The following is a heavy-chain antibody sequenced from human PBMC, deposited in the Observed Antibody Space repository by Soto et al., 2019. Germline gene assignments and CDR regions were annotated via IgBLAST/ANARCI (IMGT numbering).Heavy chain of an antibody. D-gene: IGHD6-13*01. CDR1: GGSITSGGFY. CDR2: IFHSGST. V-gene: IGHV4-31*03. Sequence: QVQLQESGPGLVKPSQTLSLTCTVSGGSITSGGFYWSWIRQHPGKGLEWIAYIFHSGSTDYNPSLKSRVTMSADTSNNQFSLKLTFVTAAATAVSYCVRGGIAGNWFDPWGQGTLVTVSS. J-gene: IGHJ5*02. CDR3: VRGGIAGNWFDP.